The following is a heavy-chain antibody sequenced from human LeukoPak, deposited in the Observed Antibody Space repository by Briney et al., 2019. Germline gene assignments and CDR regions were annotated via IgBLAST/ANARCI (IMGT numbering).Heavy chain of an antibody. D-gene: IGHD6-13*01. CDR3: ARDPDIAAAGSAFDI. Sequence: WGSLRLYCAASGFTFSSYCMSWVRQAPGKGLKWLANIKQDGSEKYYVDSVKGRFTISRDNAKNSLYLQMNSQRAEDTAVYYCARDPDIAAAGSAFDIWGQGTMVTVSS. J-gene: IGHJ3*02. V-gene: IGHV3-7*03. CDR1: GFTFSSYC. CDR2: IKQDGSEK.